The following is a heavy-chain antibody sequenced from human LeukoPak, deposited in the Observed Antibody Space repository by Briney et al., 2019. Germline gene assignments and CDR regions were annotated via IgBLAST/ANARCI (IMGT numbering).Heavy chain of an antibody. CDR2: ISSNSSYT. Sequence: PGGSLRLSCAASGFTFSDYYMSWIRQAPGKGLEWVSYISSNSSYTNYADSVKGRFTISRDNAKNSLYLQMNSLRAEDTAVYYCARAEVDTAMVTWFDYWGQGTLVTVSS. J-gene: IGHJ4*02. CDR3: ARAEVDTAMVTWFDY. V-gene: IGHV3-11*06. CDR1: GFTFSDYY. D-gene: IGHD5-18*01.